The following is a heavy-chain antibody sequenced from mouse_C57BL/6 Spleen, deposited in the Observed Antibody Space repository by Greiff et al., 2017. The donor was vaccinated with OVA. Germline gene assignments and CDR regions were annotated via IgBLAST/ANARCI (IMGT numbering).Heavy chain of an antibody. V-gene: IGHV1-15*01. D-gene: IGHD1-1*01. Sequence: QVQLQQSGAELVRPGASVTLSCKASGYTFTDYEMHWVKQTPVHGLEWIGAIDPETGGTAYNQKFKGKAILTADKSSSTAYMELRSLTSEDSAVYYCTKERSITTVVAPFDYWGQGTTLTVSS. J-gene: IGHJ2*01. CDR1: GYTFTDYE. CDR2: IDPETGGT. CDR3: TKERSITTVVAPFDY.